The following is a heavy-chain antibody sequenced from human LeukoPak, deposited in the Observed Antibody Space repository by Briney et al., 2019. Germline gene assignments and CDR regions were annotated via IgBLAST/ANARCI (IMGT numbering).Heavy chain of an antibody. CDR3: ARGLDYYDSSGYPTYNWFDP. CDR1: GGSISSSSYY. V-gene: IGHV4-39*07. J-gene: IGHJ5*02. D-gene: IGHD3-22*01. Sequence: SETLSLTCTVSGGSISSSSYYWGWIRQPPGKGLEWIGSIYYSGSTYYNPSLKSRVTISVDTSKNQFSPKLSSVTAADTAVYYCARGLDYYDSSGYPTYNWFDPWGQGTLVTVSS. CDR2: IYYSGST.